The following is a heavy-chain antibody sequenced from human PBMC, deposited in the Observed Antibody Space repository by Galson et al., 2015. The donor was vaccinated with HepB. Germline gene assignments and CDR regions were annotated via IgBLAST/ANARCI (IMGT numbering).Heavy chain of an antibody. CDR1: GFTFSGYH. Sequence: SLRLSCAASGFTFSGYHMTWIRQAPGKGLEWVSYISSGADSIYYADSVKGRFTISRDNAKNSLFLQMISLRAEDTAVYYCASCGGDYPTVSWGQGTLVSVSS. J-gene: IGHJ4*02. V-gene: IGHV3-11*01. D-gene: IGHD2-21*02. CDR2: ISSGADSI. CDR3: ASCGGDYPTVS.